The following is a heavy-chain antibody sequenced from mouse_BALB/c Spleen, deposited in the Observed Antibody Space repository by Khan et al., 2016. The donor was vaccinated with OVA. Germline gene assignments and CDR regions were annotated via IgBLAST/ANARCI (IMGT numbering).Heavy chain of an antibody. V-gene: IGHV3-2*02. CDR3: ARGNYYGYYFDY. CDR1: GYSITSGYA. J-gene: IGHJ2*01. D-gene: IGHD1-1*01. CDR2: ISYSGVT. Sequence: EVQLQESGPGLVKPSQSLSLTCTVTGYSITSGYAWNWIRQFPGNKLEWMGYISYSGVTSYTLSLKSRISMTRDTSNNQSFLQLNSVTTEDTATYYCARGNYYGYYFDYWGQGTTLTVSS.